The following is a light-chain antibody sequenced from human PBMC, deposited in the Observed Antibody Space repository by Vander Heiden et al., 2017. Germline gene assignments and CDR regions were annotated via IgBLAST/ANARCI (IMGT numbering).Light chain of an antibody. V-gene: IGKV1-33*01. CDR1: QDISNY. J-gene: IGKJ3*01. Sequence: DIQMTQSPSSLSASVGDRVTITCQASQDISNYLNWYQQKPGKAPKLLIYDASNLETGVQSRFSGSGSGTDFTFTISSLQPEDIATYYCQQDDNLPFTFGHGTKVXIK. CDR3: QQDDNLPFT. CDR2: DAS.